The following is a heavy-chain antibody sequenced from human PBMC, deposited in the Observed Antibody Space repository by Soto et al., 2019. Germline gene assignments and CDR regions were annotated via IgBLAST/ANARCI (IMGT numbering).Heavy chain of an antibody. J-gene: IGHJ4*02. V-gene: IGHV4-30-4*01. Sequence: QVRLQESGPKLVRPSQTLSLTCSVSGVSINRGDYYWSWIRQSPGRGLEWIGSIYYNGDTNYNPSLGSRVTTPVDTSKNLFCLGLQSVVAADTAVYFCAREGVDIVQVPYYWGQGTLITVSS. CDR1: GVSINRGDYY. CDR2: IYYNGDT. D-gene: IGHD2-15*01. CDR3: AREGVDIVQVPYY.